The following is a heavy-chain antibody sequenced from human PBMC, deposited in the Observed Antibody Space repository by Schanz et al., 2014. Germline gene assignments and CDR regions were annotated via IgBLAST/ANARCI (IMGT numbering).Heavy chain of an antibody. D-gene: IGHD3-10*01. CDR1: GFVFGDYY. CDR3: AKGRFGELSAFDI. V-gene: IGHV3-11*05. J-gene: IGHJ3*02. CDR2: VSSRSDEI. Sequence: QVQVVQSGGGLVKPGGSLRLSCAASGFVFGDYYMTWIRQAPGKGLEWVAAVSSRSDEIKYADSVRGRFTISRDNSRSTMYLQMNSLRAEDTAVYYCAKGRFGELSAFDIWGQGTMVTVSS.